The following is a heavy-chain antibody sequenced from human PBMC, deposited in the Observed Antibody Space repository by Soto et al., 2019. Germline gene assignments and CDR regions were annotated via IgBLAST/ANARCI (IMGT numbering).Heavy chain of an antibody. CDR1: GGSISSGGYY. CDR2: IYYSGST. V-gene: IGHV4-31*03. D-gene: IGHD2-21*01. CDR3: ARRGRGFYPYYCDY. J-gene: IGHJ4*01. Sequence: QVQLQESGPGLVKPSQTLSLTCTVSGGSISSGGYYWTWIRQHPGKGLEWIGYIYYSGSTYYNPSLNSRVTMSIVTSKNQFSLKLSSVTAADTAVYYCARRGRGFYPYYCDYWGHGTLVTVSS.